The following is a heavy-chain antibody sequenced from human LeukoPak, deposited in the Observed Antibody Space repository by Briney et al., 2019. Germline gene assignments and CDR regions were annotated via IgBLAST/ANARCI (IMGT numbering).Heavy chain of an antibody. J-gene: IGHJ6*03. CDR1: GGTFSSYA. CDR3: ARSTGSYYYYYMDV. V-gene: IGHV1-69*05. Sequence: SVKVSCKASGGTFSSYAISWVRRAPGQGLEWMRGIIPMFGTANYAQRFQGRVTITTDESTSTAYMELSSLRSEDTAVYYCARSTGSYYYYYMDVWGKGTTVTVSS. CDR2: IIPMFGTA.